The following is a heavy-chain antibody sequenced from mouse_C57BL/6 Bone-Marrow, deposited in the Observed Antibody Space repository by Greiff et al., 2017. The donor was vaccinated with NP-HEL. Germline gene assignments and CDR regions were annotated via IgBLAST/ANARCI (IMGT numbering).Heavy chain of an antibody. D-gene: IGHD1-1*01. J-gene: IGHJ3*01. Sequence: VKLMESGAELARPGASVKMSCKASGYTFTSYTMHWVKQRPGQGLEWIGYINPSSGYTKYNQKFKDKATLTADKSSSTAYMQLSSLTSEDSAVYYCARGEGSSLFAYWGQGTLVTVSA. V-gene: IGHV1-4*01. CDR1: GYTFTSYT. CDR3: ARGEGSSLFAY. CDR2: INPSSGYT.